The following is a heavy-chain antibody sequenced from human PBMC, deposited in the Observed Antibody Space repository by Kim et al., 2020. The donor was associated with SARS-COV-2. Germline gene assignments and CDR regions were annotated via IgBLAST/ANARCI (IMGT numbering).Heavy chain of an antibody. Sequence: ASVKVSCKASGYTFTSYYMHWVRQAPGQGLEWMGIINPSGGSTSYAQKFQGRVTMTRDTSTSTVYMELSSLRSEDTAVYYCARDLSGSYYIGRYSYGYYFDYWGQGTLVTVSS. J-gene: IGHJ4*02. CDR3: ARDLSGSYYIGRYSYGYYFDY. CDR1: GYTFTSYY. CDR2: INPSGGST. V-gene: IGHV1-46*01. D-gene: IGHD3-10*01.